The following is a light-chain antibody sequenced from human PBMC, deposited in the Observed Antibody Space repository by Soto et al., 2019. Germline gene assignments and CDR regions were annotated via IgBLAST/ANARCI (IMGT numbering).Light chain of an antibody. V-gene: IGKV3-11*01. CDR1: QGVSNF. J-gene: IGKJ2*01. CDR2: DTS. CDR3: QQRSNWPPYT. Sequence: EIVLTQSPATLSLSPGERAILSCRASQGVSNFLAWYQQKPGQAPRLLIYDTSNRATGIPARFSGSGSGTDFTLTISNLEPEDFGVYYCQQRSNWPPYTFGQGTKVEIK.